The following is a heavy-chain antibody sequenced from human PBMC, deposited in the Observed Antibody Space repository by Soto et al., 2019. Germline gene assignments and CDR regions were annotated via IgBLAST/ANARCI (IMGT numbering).Heavy chain of an antibody. V-gene: IGHV4-59*01. J-gene: IGHJ4*02. Sequence: SETLSLTCTVSGGSITSYYWNWIRQPPGKGLEWIGYIYNIGSTNYNPSLKSRVTMSVDTSKDQFSLELSSVTAADTAVYYCAREGRGSAVAASFDYWGQGTLVTVSS. CDR3: AREGRGSAVAASFDY. CDR1: GGSITSYY. D-gene: IGHD6-19*01. CDR2: IYNIGST.